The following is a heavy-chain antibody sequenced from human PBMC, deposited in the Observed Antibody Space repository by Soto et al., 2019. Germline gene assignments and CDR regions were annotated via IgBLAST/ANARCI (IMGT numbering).Heavy chain of an antibody. CDR3: SRDGDFYGLDV. Sequence: LRLSCTFSGFTSDDYDYALTWVRQAPGKGLQWLGLIRGSTYGGTTEYAASVKGRFTISRDDSKGITYLQMNSLKTEDTAVYYCSRDGDFYGLDVWGQGTTVTVSS. CDR1: GFTSDDYDYA. CDR2: IRGSTYGGTT. V-gene: IGHV3-49*04. J-gene: IGHJ6*02. D-gene: IGHD3-3*01.